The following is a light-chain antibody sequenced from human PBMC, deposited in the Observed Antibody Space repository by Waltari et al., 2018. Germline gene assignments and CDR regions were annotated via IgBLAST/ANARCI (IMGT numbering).Light chain of an antibody. Sequence: QSVLTQPPSASGTPGQRVTIPCSGSSSNIGTNTVNWYQQLPGTAPKLLIYSNNQRPSGVPDRFSGSKSGTSASLAISGLQYEDEADYYCAAWDDSLNGSWVFGGGTKLTVL. CDR2: SNN. V-gene: IGLV1-44*01. CDR3: AAWDDSLNGSWV. J-gene: IGLJ3*02. CDR1: SSNIGTNT.